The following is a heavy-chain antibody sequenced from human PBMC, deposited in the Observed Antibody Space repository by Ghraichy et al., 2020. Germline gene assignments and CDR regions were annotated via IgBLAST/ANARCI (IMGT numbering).Heavy chain of an antibody. CDR1: GFTSKSYW. D-gene: IGHD3-16*01. CDR2: IKLDGSDK. V-gene: IGHV3-7*01. CDR3: TRDPGGYYGMAV. J-gene: IGHJ6*02. Sequence: GGSLRLSCAASGFTSKSYWMNWVRQVPGKGLEWVSNIKLDGSDKYYVDSVRGRFTISRDNAKNLLYLQMSSLRAEDTAVYYCTRDPGGYYGMAVWGQGTTVTVSS.